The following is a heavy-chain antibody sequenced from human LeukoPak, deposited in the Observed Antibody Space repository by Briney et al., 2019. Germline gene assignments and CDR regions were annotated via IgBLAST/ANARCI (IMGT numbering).Heavy chain of an antibody. V-gene: IGHV4-61*02. D-gene: IGHD5-12*01. CDR3: ARSTWN. CDR1: GGSISSGSYY. J-gene: IGHJ4*02. Sequence: SETLSLTCTVSGGSISSGSYYWSWIRQPAGKGLEWIGRIHTSGSTNYNPSLKSRVTISVDTSKNQFSLKLSSVTAADTAVYYCARSTWNWGQGTLVTVSS. CDR2: IHTSGST.